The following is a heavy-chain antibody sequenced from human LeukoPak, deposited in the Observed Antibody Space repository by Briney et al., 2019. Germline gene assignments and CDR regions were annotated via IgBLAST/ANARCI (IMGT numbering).Heavy chain of an antibody. D-gene: IGHD3-10*01. V-gene: IGHV4-34*01. Sequence: SETLSLTCAVYGGSFSGYYWTWIRQPPGKGLEWIGEINHSGSANYNPSLKSRVTILLDTSKNQFSLNLSSVTAADTAVYYCARRPRGVIIKTWFDSWGQGTLVTVSS. CDR3: ARRPRGVIIKTWFDS. CDR2: INHSGSA. CDR1: GGSFSGYY. J-gene: IGHJ5*01.